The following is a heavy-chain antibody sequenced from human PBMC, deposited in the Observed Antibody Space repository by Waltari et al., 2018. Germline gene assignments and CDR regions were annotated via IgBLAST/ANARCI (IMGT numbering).Heavy chain of an antibody. J-gene: IGHJ4*02. CDR3: ARHFSGLGYYFDY. D-gene: IGHD3-16*01. V-gene: IGHV4-59*08. CDR2: IYYSGSA. Sequence: QVHLQESGPGLVKPSETLSLTCTVSGGSINSYYWSWIRQPPGKGLEWIAYIYYSGSANYNPSLKGRVTISVDTSKNQFSLNLTSVTAADTAVYYRARHFSGLGYYFDYWGLGTLVTVSS. CDR1: GGSINSYY.